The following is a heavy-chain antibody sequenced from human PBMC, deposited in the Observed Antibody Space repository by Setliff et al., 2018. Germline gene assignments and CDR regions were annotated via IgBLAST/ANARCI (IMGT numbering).Heavy chain of an antibody. J-gene: IGHJ3*02. D-gene: IGHD3-22*01. V-gene: IGHV3-7*01. CDR2: IKQDGSEE. CDR3: ASVYYFDAFDI. CDR1: GFTFHTFW. Sequence: GSLRLSCVASGFTFHTFWMSWVRQAPGKGLEWVANIKQDGSEENYVDSVKGRFTISRDNTKKSMYLQMNSLRAEDTAVYYCASVYYFDAFDIWGRGTMVTVSS.